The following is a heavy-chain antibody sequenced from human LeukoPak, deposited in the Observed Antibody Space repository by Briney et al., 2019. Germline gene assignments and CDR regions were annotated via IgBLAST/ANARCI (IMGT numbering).Heavy chain of an antibody. CDR2: ISAYNGNT. Sequence: ASVKVSCKASGYTFTSYGISWVRQAPGQGLEWMGWISAYNGNTNYAQKFQGRVTITTDESTSTAYMELSSLRSEDTAVYYCARAIGSYYGGLDYWGQGTLVTVSS. V-gene: IGHV1-18*01. J-gene: IGHJ4*02. D-gene: IGHD1-26*01. CDR1: GYTFTSYG. CDR3: ARAIGSYYGGLDY.